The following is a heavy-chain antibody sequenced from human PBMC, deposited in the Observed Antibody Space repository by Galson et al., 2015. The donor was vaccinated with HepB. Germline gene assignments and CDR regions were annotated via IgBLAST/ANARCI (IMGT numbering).Heavy chain of an antibody. CDR1: GFTFSNYN. J-gene: IGHJ6*02. CDR2: IGTRSNTI. D-gene: IGHD3-16*01. V-gene: IGHV3-48*01. Sequence: FLRLSCAASGFTFSNYNMNWVRQAPGKGLEWVAHIGTRSNTIYNADSVKGRFTISRDNAKNSLYLQMNSLRAEDTAVYYCARDGGEPGGYYHHGMDVWGQGTTVTVSS. CDR3: ARDGGEPGGYYHHGMDV.